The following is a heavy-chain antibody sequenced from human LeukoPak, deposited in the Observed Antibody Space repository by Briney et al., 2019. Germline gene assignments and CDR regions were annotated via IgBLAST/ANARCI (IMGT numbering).Heavy chain of an antibody. CDR1: GGTFSSYA. J-gene: IGHJ4*02. CDR3: ARARDGAGYCSSTSCHYYFDY. Sequence: ASVKVSCKASGGTFSSYAISWVRQAPGQGLEWMGRIIPIFGIANYAQKFQGRATITADKSTSTAYMELSSLRSEDTAVYYCARARDGAGYCSSTSCHYYFDYWGQGTLVTVSS. V-gene: IGHV1-69*04. D-gene: IGHD2-2*01. CDR2: IIPIFGIA.